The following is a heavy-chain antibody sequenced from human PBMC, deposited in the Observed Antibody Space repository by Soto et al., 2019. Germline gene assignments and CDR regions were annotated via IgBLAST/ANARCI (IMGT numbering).Heavy chain of an antibody. J-gene: IGHJ3*02. D-gene: IGHD3-10*01. CDR1: GGSISSGGYY. CDR2: IYYSVST. Sequence: QVQLQESGPGLVKPSQTLSLTCTVSGGSISSGGYYWSWIRQHPGKGLAWIGYIYYSVSTYYNPSLKTRVTISVDTSKNQFSLKLSSVTAADTAVYYCARVRGSGSYLAFDIWGQGTMVTVSS. CDR3: ARVRGSGSYLAFDI. V-gene: IGHV4-31*03.